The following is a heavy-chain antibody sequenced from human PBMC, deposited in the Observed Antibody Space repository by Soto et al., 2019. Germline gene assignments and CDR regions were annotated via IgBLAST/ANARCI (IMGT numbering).Heavy chain of an antibody. CDR3: AVCMRPGDYVWGSYFDY. Sequence: GGSLRLSCAASGFTFSSYAMHWVRQAPGKGLEWVAVISYDGSNKYYADSVKGRFTISRDNSKNTLYLQMNSLRAEDTAVYYCAVCMRPGDYVWGSYFDYWGQGTLVTVSS. D-gene: IGHD3-16*01. CDR1: GFTFSSYA. V-gene: IGHV3-30-3*01. J-gene: IGHJ4*02. CDR2: ISYDGSNK.